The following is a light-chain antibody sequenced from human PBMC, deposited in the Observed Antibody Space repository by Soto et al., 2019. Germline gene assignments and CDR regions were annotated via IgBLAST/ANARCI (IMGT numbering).Light chain of an antibody. J-gene: IGKJ1*01. CDR3: QQYNNWPRT. CDR2: RAS. Sequence: EIVMTQSPATLSVSPGERVTLSCRASQSLSGNLAWYQQKPCLAPRLLINRASTRATGIPARFSGSGSETEFTLTISSLQSEDFAVYYCQQYNNWPRTFGQGTKVEIK. CDR1: QSLSGN. V-gene: IGKV3-15*01.